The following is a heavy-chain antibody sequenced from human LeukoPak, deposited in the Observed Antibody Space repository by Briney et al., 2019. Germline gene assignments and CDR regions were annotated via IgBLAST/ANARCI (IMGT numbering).Heavy chain of an antibody. V-gene: IGHV3-48*03. CDR2: ISTSGSPT. CDR1: GFTFSDYE. J-gene: IGHJ4*02. Sequence: PGGSLRLSCAASGFTFSDYEMNWVRQAPGKGLEWVSYISTSGSPTYYADSVKGRFTIPKHNTKNSLYLQMNSLRAEDTAVYYCGRDGPPDYWGQGTLVTVSS. CDR3: GRDGPPDY.